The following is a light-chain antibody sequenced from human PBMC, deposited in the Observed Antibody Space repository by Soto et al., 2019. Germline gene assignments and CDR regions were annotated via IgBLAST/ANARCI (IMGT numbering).Light chain of an antibody. CDR3: QQVGSVPWT. V-gene: IGKV3-20*01. Sequence: TQLPGTISKFFGLQATLSDSESQRITSSYLVWHHQQLGSAPRLLIDAAARRATGIPDRFSGSGTGTDFTLTISRLEPEDFAVYSCQQVGSVPWTVGQG. J-gene: IGKJ1*01. CDR2: AAA. CDR1: QRITSSY.